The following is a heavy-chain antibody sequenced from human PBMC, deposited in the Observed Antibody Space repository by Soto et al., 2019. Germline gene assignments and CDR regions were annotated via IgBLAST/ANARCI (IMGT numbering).Heavy chain of an antibody. J-gene: IGHJ6*03. CDR1: GFTFSSHA. CDR2: IWSDGSNE. D-gene: IGHD3-10*01. V-gene: IGHV3-33*01. Sequence: QVQLVESGGGVVQPGGSLRLSCAASGFTFSSHAMHWARQAPGKGLEWVASIWSDGSNENYVDSVKGRFTVSRDNSKNMLYLEMDSLRVEDTAIYYCARGKYTSGSTDYMDVWGKGTTGIVSS. CDR3: ARGKYTSGSTDYMDV.